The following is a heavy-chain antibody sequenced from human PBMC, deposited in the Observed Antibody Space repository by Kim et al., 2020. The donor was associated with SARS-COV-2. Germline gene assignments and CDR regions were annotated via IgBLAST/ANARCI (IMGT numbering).Heavy chain of an antibody. J-gene: IGHJ6*02. CDR1: GYTFTGYY. CDR3: AREPGELPRMDV. D-gene: IGHD3-10*01. Sequence: ASVKVSCKASGYTFTGYYMHWVRQAPGQGLEWMGRINPNSGGTNYAQKFQGRVTMTRDTSISTAYMELSRLRSDDTAVYYCAREPGELPRMDVWGQGTTVTVSS. CDR2: INPNSGGT. V-gene: IGHV1-2*06.